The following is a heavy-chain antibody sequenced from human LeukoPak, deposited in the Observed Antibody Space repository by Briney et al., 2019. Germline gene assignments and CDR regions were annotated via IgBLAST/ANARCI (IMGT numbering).Heavy chain of an antibody. CDR1: GFTFTSYN. CDR3: ASDVIGGTNF. CDR2: IDSSAGSI. V-gene: IGHV3-48*01. J-gene: IGHJ4*02. Sequence: GGSLRLSCVASGFTFTSYNMRWVRQPPGKGLEWVSYIDSSAGSIDYAASVKGRFTISRDNAKNSLYLQMNSLRAEDTAVYYCASDVIGGTNFWGQGTLVTVSS. D-gene: IGHD1-1*01.